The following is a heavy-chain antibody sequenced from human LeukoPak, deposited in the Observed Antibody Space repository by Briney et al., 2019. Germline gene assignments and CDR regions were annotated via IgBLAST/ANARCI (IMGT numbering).Heavy chain of an antibody. V-gene: IGHV3-7*03. CDR2: IKEDGGYK. Sequence: GGSLRLSCTVSGFTFSRHWMRWVRQTPEKALKWVADIKEDGGYKNHVDSVKGRFTISRDNAKNTLYLQMNNLRVEDTAMYFCVRDRDWACDFWGQGTLFTVSS. J-gene: IGHJ4*02. CDR1: GFTFSRHW. CDR3: VRDRDWACDF. D-gene: IGHD3/OR15-3a*01.